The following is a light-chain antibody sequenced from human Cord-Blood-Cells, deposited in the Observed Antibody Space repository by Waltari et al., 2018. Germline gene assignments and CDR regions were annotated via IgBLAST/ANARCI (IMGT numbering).Light chain of an antibody. J-gene: IGKJ1*01. CDR1: QGVLYSSNNKNY. CDR2: WAS. CDR3: QQYYSTSTWT. V-gene: IGKV4-1*01. Sequence: DIVMTQSPDSLAVSLGERATINCKSSQGVLYSSNNKNYLAWYQQKPGQPPKLLIYWASTRESGVPDRLSGSGSGTDFTLTISSLQAEDVAVYYCQQYYSTSTWTFGQGTKVEIK.